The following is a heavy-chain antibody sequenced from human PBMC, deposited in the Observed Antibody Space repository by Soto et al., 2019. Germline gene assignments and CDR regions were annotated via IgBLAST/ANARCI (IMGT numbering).Heavy chain of an antibody. CDR2: IYYSGST. CDR3: ARYGANPYYYYGMDV. Sequence: SETLSLTCTVSGGSISSGGYYWSWIRQHPGKGLEWIGYIYYSGSTYYNPSLKSRVTISVDTSKNQFSLKLSSVTAADTAVYYCARYGANPYYYYGMDVWGQGTTVTVSS. V-gene: IGHV4-31*03. J-gene: IGHJ6*02. D-gene: IGHD3-10*01. CDR1: GGSISSGGYY.